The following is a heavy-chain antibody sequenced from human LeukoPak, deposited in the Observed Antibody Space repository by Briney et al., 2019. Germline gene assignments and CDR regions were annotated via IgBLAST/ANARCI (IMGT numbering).Heavy chain of an antibody. J-gene: IGHJ4*02. Sequence: GGSLRLSCAASGFTFSSYAMSWVRQAPGKGLEWVSAISGSGGSTYYADSVKGRFTISRDNSKNTLYLQVNSLRAEDTAVYYCAKGRLGIRERALYYWGQGTLVTVSS. CDR1: GFTFSSYA. CDR3: AKGRLGIRERALYY. CDR2: ISGSGGST. D-gene: IGHD7-27*01. V-gene: IGHV3-23*01.